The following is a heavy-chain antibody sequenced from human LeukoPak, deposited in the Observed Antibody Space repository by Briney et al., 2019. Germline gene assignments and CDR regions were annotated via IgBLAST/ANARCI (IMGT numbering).Heavy chain of an antibody. D-gene: IGHD1-26*01. CDR2: IYYNGNT. V-gene: IGHV4-59*01. J-gene: IGHJ6*02. CDR3: ARGRSNYYGMDV. Sequence: SETLSLTCSVSDGSINSYYWNWIRRPPGKGLEWIGYIYYNGNTNYSPSLKSRVTMSVDTSKNLFSLKVSSVTAADTAVYYCARGRSNYYGMDVWGRGTTVTVSS. CDR1: DGSINSYY.